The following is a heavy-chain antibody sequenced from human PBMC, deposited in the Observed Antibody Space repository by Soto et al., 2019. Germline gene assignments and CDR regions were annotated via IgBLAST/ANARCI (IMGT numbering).Heavy chain of an antibody. CDR1: GGTFSSYA. J-gene: IGHJ6*02. CDR2: IIPIFGTA. CDR3: ARLGYCSGGSCYGVYGDV. Sequence: QVQLVQSGAEVKKPGSSVKVSCKASGGTFSSYAISWVRQAPGQGLEWMGGIIPIFGTANYAQKFQGRVTITADESTSTTYMELSSLRSEDTAVYYCARLGYCSGGSCYGVYGDVWGQGTTVTVSS. D-gene: IGHD2-15*01. V-gene: IGHV1-69*01.